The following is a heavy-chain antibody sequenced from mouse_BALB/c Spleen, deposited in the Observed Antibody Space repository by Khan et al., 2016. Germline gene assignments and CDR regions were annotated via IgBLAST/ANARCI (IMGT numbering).Heavy chain of an antibody. Sequence: QVQLKQSGPGLVAPSQSLSITCTVPGFSLTNSGVHWIRQPPGKGLEWLGVIWPGGSTDYNSALMSRLSITKDNSQNQVFLKMNSLQTDDTAMYSCSRKAQDSDAWFASWCQETLVIVSA. J-gene: IGHJ3*01. CDR2: IWPGGST. CDR3: SRKAQDSDAWFAS. CDR1: GFSLTNSG. V-gene: IGHV2-9*02.